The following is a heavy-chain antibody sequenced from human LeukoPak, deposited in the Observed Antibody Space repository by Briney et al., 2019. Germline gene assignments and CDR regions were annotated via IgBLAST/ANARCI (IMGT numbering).Heavy chain of an antibody. V-gene: IGHV4-31*03. Sequence: SETLSLTCTVSGGSISSGGYYWSWIRQHPGKGLEWFGYIYYSGSTYYNPSLKSRVTISVDTSKNQFSLKLSSVTAADTAVYYCARQIAVASKAGFDYWGQGTLVTVSS. J-gene: IGHJ4*02. CDR3: ARQIAVASKAGFDY. D-gene: IGHD6-19*01. CDR1: GGSISSGGYY. CDR2: IYYSGST.